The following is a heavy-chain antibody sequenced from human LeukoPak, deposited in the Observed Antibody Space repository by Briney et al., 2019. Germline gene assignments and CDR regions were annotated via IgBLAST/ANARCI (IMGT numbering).Heavy chain of an antibody. D-gene: IGHD1-1*01. CDR1: GFTFDTYG. CDR2: IAYDGSNK. Sequence: PGRSLRLSCGASGFTFDTYGMLWVRQAPGRGLEWVAVIAYDGSNKYYADSVKGRFTISRDNSKNTLYLQMNSLRGEDTAVYYCAKEKAIGTINYGLDVWGQGTTVTVSS. J-gene: IGHJ6*02. V-gene: IGHV3-30*18. CDR3: AKEKAIGTINYGLDV.